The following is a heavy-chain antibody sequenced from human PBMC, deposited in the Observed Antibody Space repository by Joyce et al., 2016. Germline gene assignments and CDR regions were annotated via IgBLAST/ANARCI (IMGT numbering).Heavy chain of an antibody. CDR1: GDTLAELS. V-gene: IGHV1-24*01. J-gene: IGHJ4*02. D-gene: IGHD3-16*01. CDR3: AGGIGSTFDY. CDR2: FDPEDGET. Sequence: VQLVQSGAEVKKPGASVRVACKVSGDTLAELSMHWVRQALGKGLEWMGGFDPEDGETSYAQKFPGRVTMTDDTSTDMAYMELSSLRSDDTAVYYCAGGIGSTFDYWGQGTLVTVSS.